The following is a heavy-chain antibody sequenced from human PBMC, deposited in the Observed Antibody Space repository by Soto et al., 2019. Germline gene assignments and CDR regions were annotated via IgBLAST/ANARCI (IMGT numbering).Heavy chain of an antibody. D-gene: IGHD3-10*01. J-gene: IGHJ3*02. V-gene: IGHV1-69*08. Sequence: QVQLVQSGAEVKKPGSSVKVSCTASGGTFSSYTISWVRQAPGQGLEWMGRIIPILGIANYAQKFQGRVTITADKSTRRAYMELGSLRSEDTAVYCCAREPMVRGGTSGGRAFDIWGQGTMVTVSS. CDR3: AREPMVRGGTSGGRAFDI. CDR2: IIPILGIA. CDR1: GGTFSSYT.